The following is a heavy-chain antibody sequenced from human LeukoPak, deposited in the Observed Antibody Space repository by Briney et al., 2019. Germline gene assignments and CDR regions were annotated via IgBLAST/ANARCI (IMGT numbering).Heavy chain of an antibody. CDR3: ARGPQQLLPNWFDP. CDR1: GGSFSGYY. V-gene: IGHV4-34*01. Sequence: PSETLSLTCAVYGGSFSGYYWSWIRQPPGKGLEWIGEINHSGSTNYDPSLKSRVTISVDTSKNQFSLKLSSVTAADTAVYYCARGPQQLLPNWFDPWGQGTLVTVSS. CDR2: INHSGST. J-gene: IGHJ5*02. D-gene: IGHD6-13*01.